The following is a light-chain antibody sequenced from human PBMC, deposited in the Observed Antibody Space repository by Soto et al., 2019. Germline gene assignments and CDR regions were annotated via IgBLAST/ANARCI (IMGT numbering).Light chain of an antibody. CDR1: SRDVGNYNY. J-gene: IGLJ3*02. CDR3: NSYATTTWV. Sequence: QSVLTQPASVSGSPGQSITISCTGTSRDVGNYNYVSWYQHHPGKAPKLMIYEVSNRPSGVSDRFSGSKSGNTASLTISGLQAEDEADYYCNSYATTTWVFGGGTKVTVL. CDR2: EVS. V-gene: IGLV2-14*01.